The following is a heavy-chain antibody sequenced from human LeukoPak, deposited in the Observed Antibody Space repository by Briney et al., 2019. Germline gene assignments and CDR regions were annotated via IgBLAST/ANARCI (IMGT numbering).Heavy chain of an antibody. CDR3: AKGPDKSGYHPEYFQH. V-gene: IGHV3-23*01. J-gene: IGHJ1*01. CDR2: ISGSCGST. D-gene: IGHD3-3*01. CDR1: GFTFSSYA. Sequence: PGGSLRLSCAASGFTFSSYAMSWVRQAPGKGLEWVSAISGSCGSTYYADSVKGRFTISRDNSKNTLYLQMNSLRAEDTAVYYCAKGPDKSGYHPEYFQHWGQGTLVTVSS.